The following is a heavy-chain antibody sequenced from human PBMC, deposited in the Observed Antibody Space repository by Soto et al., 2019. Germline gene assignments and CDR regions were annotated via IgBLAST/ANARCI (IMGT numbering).Heavy chain of an antibody. D-gene: IGHD4-17*01. CDR2: ISSSSSTI. Sequence: PGGSLRLSCAASGFTFSSYSMNWVRQAPGKGLEWVSYISSSSSTIYYADSVKGRFTISRDNAKNSLYLQMNSLRAEDTAVYYCARNYGENYSYYYMDVWGKGTTVTVSS. CDR1: GFTFSSYS. V-gene: IGHV3-48*01. CDR3: ARNYGENYSYYYMDV. J-gene: IGHJ6*03.